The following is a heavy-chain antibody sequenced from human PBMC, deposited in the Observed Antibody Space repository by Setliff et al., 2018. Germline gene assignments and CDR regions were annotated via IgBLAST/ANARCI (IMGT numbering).Heavy chain of an antibody. Sequence: ASVKVSCKASGYTFTTYGVAWVRQAPGQGLEWLGWISGYNGNTNYAQRFQGRVTTTIDTSTSTAYMELRSLRSDDTAVYYCARDRGLEADVVSLINMGDFWGQGTLVTVSS. CDR1: GYTFTTYG. CDR2: ISGYNGNT. D-gene: IGHD5-12*01. V-gene: IGHV1-18*01. CDR3: ARDRGLEADVVSLINMGDF. J-gene: IGHJ4*02.